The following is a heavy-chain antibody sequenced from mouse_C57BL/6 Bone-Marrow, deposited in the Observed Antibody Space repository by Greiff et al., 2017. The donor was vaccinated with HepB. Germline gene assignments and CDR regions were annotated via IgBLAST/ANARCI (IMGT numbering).Heavy chain of an antibody. V-gene: IGHV1-64*01. J-gene: IGHJ2*01. CDR2: IHPNSGST. CDR1: GYTFTSYW. D-gene: IGHD3-2*02. CDR3: ARDSGYGDDY. Sequence: VQLKQPGAELVKPGASVKLSCKASGYTFTSYWMHWVKQRPGQGLEWIGMIHPNSGSTNYNEKFKSKATLTVDKSSSTGYMQLSSLTSEDSAVYYCARDSGYGDDYWGQGTTLTVSS.